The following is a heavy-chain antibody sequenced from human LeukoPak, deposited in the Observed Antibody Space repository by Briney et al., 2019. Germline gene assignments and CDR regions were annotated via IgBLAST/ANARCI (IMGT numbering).Heavy chain of an antibody. CDR3: ARGRYYYDSSGYYYGWFDP. Sequence: SETLSLTCTFSGDSISSGDYYWSWIRQPAGKGLEWIGRIYTSGSTNYNPSLKSRVTMSVDTSKNQFSLKLSSVTAADTAVYYCARGRYYYDSSGYYYGWFDPWGQGTLVTVSS. D-gene: IGHD3-22*01. V-gene: IGHV4-61*02. CDR1: GDSISSGDYY. CDR2: IYTSGST. J-gene: IGHJ5*02.